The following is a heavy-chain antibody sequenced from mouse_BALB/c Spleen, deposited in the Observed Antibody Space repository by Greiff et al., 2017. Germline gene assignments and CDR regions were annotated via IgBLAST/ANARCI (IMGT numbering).Heavy chain of an antibody. Sequence: VQLQESGAELAKPGASVKISCKATGYTFSSYWIEWVKQRPGHGLEWIGEILPGSGSTNYNEKFKGKATFTADTSSNTAYMQLSSLTSEDSAVYYCARGFYGNYVWFAYWGQGTLVTVSA. V-gene: IGHV1-9*01. J-gene: IGHJ3*01. CDR3: ARGFYGNYVWFAY. CDR1: GYTFSSYW. CDR2: ILPGSGST. D-gene: IGHD2-1*01.